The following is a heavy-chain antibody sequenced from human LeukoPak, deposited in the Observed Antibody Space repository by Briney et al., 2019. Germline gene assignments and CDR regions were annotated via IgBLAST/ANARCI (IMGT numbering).Heavy chain of an antibody. V-gene: IGHV4-39*02. CDR3: AREGPSSSWSYNWFDP. CDR2: IYTSGST. CDR1: GGSISTSNYY. J-gene: IGHJ5*02. D-gene: IGHD6-13*01. Sequence: PSETLSLTCTVSGGSISTSNYYWGWIRQPPGKGLEWIGRIYTSGSTNYNPSLKSRVTISVDTSKNHFSLKLSSVTAADTAVYYCAREGPSSSWSYNWFDPWGQGTLVTVSS.